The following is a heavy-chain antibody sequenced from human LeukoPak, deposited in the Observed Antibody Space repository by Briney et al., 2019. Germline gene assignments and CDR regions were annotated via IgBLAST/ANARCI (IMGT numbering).Heavy chain of an antibody. CDR2: ISSSGSYI. CDR3: ASTSGYSSSWYGICDY. V-gene: IGHV3-21*01. CDR1: GFTFSDYS. D-gene: IGHD6-13*01. Sequence: GGSLRLSCGGSGFTFSDYSMNWVRQAPGKGLEWVSSISSSGSYIYYEDSVKGRFTISRDNVKNSMSLQMNSLRAEDTAVYYCASTSGYSSSWYGICDYWGQGTLVTVSS. J-gene: IGHJ4*02.